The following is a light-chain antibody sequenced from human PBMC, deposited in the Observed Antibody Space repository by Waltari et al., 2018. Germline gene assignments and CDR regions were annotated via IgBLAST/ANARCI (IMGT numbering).Light chain of an antibody. Sequence: AFRMTQSPSSLSASTGDRVPITCRASQYSSNYLAWFQQRPGKAPKLLIYEASTLQRGVPSRFSGSGSGTDFTLTITSLQSDDFATYYCQQYFNYPRTFGQGTRVEIE. V-gene: IGKV1-8*01. CDR2: EAS. CDR3: QQYFNYPRT. CDR1: QYSSNY. J-gene: IGKJ1*01.